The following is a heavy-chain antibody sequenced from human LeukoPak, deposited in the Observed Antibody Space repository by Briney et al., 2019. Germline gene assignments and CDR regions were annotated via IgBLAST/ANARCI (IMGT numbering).Heavy chain of an antibody. Sequence: SETLFLTCTVSGGSISSSSYYWGWIRQPPGKGLEWIGSIYYSGSTYYNPSLKSRVTISVDTSKNQFSLKLSSVTAADTAVYYCARVPGYYGSGSYSPFDYWGQGTLVTVSS. V-gene: IGHV4-39*07. CDR3: ARVPGYYGSGSYSPFDY. J-gene: IGHJ4*02. CDR1: GGSISSSSYY. CDR2: IYYSGST. D-gene: IGHD3-10*01.